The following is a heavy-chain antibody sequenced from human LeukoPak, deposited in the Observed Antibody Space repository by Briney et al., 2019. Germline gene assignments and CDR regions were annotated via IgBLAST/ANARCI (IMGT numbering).Heavy chain of an antibody. Sequence: SQTLSLTCTVSGGSISSGSYYWSWIRQPAGKGLEWIGRIYTSGSTNYNPSLKSRVTISVDTSKNQFSLKLSSVTAADTAVHYCARWENYYYYMDVWGKGTTVTVSS. D-gene: IGHD1-26*01. CDR2: IYTSGST. J-gene: IGHJ6*03. V-gene: IGHV4-61*02. CDR3: ARWENYYYYMDV. CDR1: GGSISSGSYY.